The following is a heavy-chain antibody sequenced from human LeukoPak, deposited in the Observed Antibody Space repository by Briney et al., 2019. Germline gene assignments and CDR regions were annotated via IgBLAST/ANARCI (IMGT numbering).Heavy chain of an antibody. CDR1: GGTFSSSA. D-gene: IGHD1-26*01. J-gene: IGHJ5*02. CDR2: IIPILGIA. V-gene: IGHV1-69*04. CDR3: ARSGGYSGSYYWFDP. Sequence: SVKVSCKASGGTFSSSAISWVRQAPGQGLEWMGRIIPILGIANYAQKFQGRVTITADKSTSTAYMELSSLRSEDTAVYYCARSGGYSGSYYWFDPWGQGTLVTVSS.